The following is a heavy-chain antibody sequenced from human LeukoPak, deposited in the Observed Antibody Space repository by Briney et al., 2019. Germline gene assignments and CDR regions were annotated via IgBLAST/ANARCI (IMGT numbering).Heavy chain of an antibody. J-gene: IGHJ4*02. CDR3: ARDKAVDSDSSGDYYNRGLDQ. CDR1: GGSLNNYY. D-gene: IGHD3-22*01. Sequence: SETLSLTCSVSGGSLNNYYWNWIRQSADKGLEWIGRIYATGSTDHNPSLKSRATLSLDTSQNHSSLILTSVTAADTAVYFCARDKAVDSDSSGDYYNRGLDQWGQGILVTVSS. V-gene: IGHV4-4*07. CDR2: IYATGST.